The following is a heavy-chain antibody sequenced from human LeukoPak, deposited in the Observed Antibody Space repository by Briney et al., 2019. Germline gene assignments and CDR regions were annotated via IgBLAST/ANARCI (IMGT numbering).Heavy chain of an antibody. Sequence: PGGSLRLSCAASGFTFSNYWMTWVRQAPGKGLEWVANMNQDGSGKYYMDSVKGRFAISRDNAKNSLYLQMNNLRVEDTAVYYCARDSSGYSFVWGRGTLVTVSS. J-gene: IGHJ4*02. CDR2: MNQDGSGK. V-gene: IGHV3-7*01. CDR1: GFTFSNYW. D-gene: IGHD3-22*01. CDR3: ARDSSGYSFV.